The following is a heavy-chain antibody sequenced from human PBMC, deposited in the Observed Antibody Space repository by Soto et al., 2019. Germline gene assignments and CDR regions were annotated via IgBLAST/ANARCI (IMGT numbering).Heavy chain of an antibody. D-gene: IGHD1-1*01. Sequence: QVHLEQSVAEVKKPGASVKVSCKGSGYGFTTYGITWVRQAPGQGLEWMAWISAHNGNTNYAQKLQGRVTVTRDTSTSTAYKELRSLRSDDTAVYYCARGRYGDYWGQGALVTVSS. CDR3: ARGRYGDY. CDR2: ISAHNGNT. J-gene: IGHJ4*02. CDR1: GYGFTTYG. V-gene: IGHV1-18*01.